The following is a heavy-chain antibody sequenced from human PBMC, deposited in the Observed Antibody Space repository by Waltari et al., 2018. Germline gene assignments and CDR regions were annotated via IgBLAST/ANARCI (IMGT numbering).Heavy chain of an antibody. CDR3: TSYCTGGSCSC. V-gene: IGHV3-73*02. J-gene: IGHJ4*02. CDR2: IRNKANYFAT. Sequence: EVQLVESVGGLVQPGGSLKLSCAAFGFTFSDSAVHWVRQAAGKGLEWVGRIRNKANYFATGYTASVKGTFTISRDDSKNTAFLQRNSLTSEDTAVYYCTSYCTGGSCSCWGEGTLVTGSS. CDR1: GFTFSDSA. D-gene: IGHD2-15*01.